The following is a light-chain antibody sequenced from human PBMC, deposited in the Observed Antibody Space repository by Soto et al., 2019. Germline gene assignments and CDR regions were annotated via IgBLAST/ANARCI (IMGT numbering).Light chain of an antibody. V-gene: IGLV2-14*01. CDR3: SSYTSSSTLV. CDR2: EVS. J-gene: IGLJ2*01. CDR1: SSDVGGYNF. Sequence: QSALTQPASVCGSPGQSITISCTGTSSDVGGYNFVSWYQQHPGKAPKLMICEVSHRPSGVSNRFSGSKSGNTASLTISGLQAEDEADYYCSSYTSSSTLVFGGGTKVTVL.